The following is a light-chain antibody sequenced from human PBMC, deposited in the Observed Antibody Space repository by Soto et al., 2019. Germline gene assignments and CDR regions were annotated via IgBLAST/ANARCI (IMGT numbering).Light chain of an antibody. J-gene: IGKJ1*01. CDR1: QIINNR. V-gene: IGKV1-5*03. Sequence: DIQMTQSPSTLSASVGDRVTITCRASQIINNRLAWYQQKPGKAPHLLIYKASTLKSGVPSRFSGSGSGTEFTLTISSLQPDDFATYYCQHYNSYSEAFGQGTKVDIK. CDR3: QHYNSYSEA. CDR2: KAS.